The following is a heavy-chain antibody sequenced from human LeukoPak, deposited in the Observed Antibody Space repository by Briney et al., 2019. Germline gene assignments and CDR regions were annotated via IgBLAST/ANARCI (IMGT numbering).Heavy chain of an antibody. V-gene: IGHV1-2*02. CDR1: GYTFSDYF. D-gene: IGHD4-17*01. Sequence: ASVKVSCKASGYTFSDYFMHWVRQAPGQGLEWMGWINPKTGGTTYAQKFQGRVTMTRDMSITTAYMDLSRPRSDDTAVYYCTRAFEYGWFDPWGQGTLVIVSS. J-gene: IGHJ5*02. CDR3: TRAFEYGWFDP. CDR2: INPKTGGT.